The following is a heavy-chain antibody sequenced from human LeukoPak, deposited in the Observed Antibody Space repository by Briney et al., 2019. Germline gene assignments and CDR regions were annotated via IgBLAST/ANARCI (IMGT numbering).Heavy chain of an antibody. CDR1: GSPFASYL. CDR2: IYLGDSDT. J-gene: IGHJ4*02. CDR3: VRISSTWYGDY. V-gene: IGHV5-51*01. Sequence: GASLKISCKGSGSPFASYLIGWVRQVPGKGLEWLGIIYLGDSDTRYSPSFQGQVTISADKSISTAYLQWSSLKASDTAMYYCVRISSTWYGDYWGQGTLVTVSS. D-gene: IGHD6-13*01.